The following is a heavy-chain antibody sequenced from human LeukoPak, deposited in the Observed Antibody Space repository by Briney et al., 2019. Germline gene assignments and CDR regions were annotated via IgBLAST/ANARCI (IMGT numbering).Heavy chain of an antibody. D-gene: IGHD5-18*01. CDR3: ARAYSYGLIHDAFDI. V-gene: IGHV4-59*01. CDR1: GGSIGSYY. J-gene: IGHJ3*02. Sequence: SETLSLTCTVSGGSIGSYYWSWIRQPPGKGLEWIGYIYYTGTTTYNPSLKSRVTISLDTSKNQFPLKLTSMTAADTAVYYCARAYSYGLIHDAFDIWGQGTMVTVSS. CDR2: IYYTGTT.